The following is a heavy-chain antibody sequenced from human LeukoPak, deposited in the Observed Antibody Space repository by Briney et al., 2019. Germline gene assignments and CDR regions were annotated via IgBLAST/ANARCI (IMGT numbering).Heavy chain of an antibody. J-gene: IGHJ3*02. CDR3: AKDLAAAGDDAFDI. Sequence: PGESLRLSCAASGFTFSSYGMHWVRQAPGKGLEWVAFIRYDGSNKYYADSVKGRFTISRDNSKNTLYLQMNSLRAEDTAVYYCAKDLAAAGDDAFDIWGQGTMVTVSS. V-gene: IGHV3-30*02. CDR2: IRYDGSNK. CDR1: GFTFSSYG. D-gene: IGHD6-13*01.